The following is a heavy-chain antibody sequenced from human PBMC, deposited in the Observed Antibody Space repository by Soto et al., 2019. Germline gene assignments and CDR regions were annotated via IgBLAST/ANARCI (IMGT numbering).Heavy chain of an antibody. J-gene: IGHJ4*02. CDR3: ARVDGSGGSAISIDY. CDR2: INPSGST. CDR1: GYTFTSYY. D-gene: IGHD2-15*01. Sequence: ASVKVSCKASGYTFTSYYMHWVRQAPGQGLEWMGIINPSGSTSYAQKFQGRVTMTRDTSTSTVYMELSSLRSGDTAVYYCARVDGSGGSAISIDYWGQGTLVTVSS. V-gene: IGHV1-46*03.